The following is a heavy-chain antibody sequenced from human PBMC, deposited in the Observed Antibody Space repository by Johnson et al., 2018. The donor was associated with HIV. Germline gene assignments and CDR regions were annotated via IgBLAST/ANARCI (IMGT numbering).Heavy chain of an antibody. Sequence: VQLVESGGGLVQPGGSLRLSCAASGFTFSSYDMHWVRQAPGKGLEWVSAIGTAGDTYYPGSVKGRFTISRENAKNSLHLQMNSLRPEDTAMYYCASSRYSRRWYEYSGFDMWGQGTKVTVSS. D-gene: IGHD6-13*01. CDR2: IGTAGDT. CDR1: GFTFSSYD. CDR3: ASSRYSRRWYEYSGFDM. V-gene: IGHV3-13*01. J-gene: IGHJ3*02.